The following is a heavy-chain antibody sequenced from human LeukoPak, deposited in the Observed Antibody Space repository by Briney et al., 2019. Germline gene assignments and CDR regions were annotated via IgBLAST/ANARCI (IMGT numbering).Heavy chain of an antibody. CDR1: RFTYSSYE. V-gene: IGHV3-48*03. J-gene: IGHJ6*04. CDR3: AELGITMIGGV. D-gene: IGHD3-10*02. Sequence: GGSLRLSCAASRFTYSSYEMNWVRQAPGKGLEWVSYISSSGSTIYYADSVKGRFTISRDNAKNSLYLQMNSLRAEDTAVYYCAELGITMIGGVWGKGTTVTISS. CDR2: ISSSGSTI.